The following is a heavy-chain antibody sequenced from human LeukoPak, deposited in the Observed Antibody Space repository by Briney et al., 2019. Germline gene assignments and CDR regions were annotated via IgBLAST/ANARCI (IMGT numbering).Heavy chain of an antibody. D-gene: IGHD3-16*01. V-gene: IGHV4-59*01. J-gene: IGHJ6*03. CDR1: GMSLSDYY. CDR2: IYYSGST. CDR3: ASGATSWAHMDV. Sequence: SETLSLTCGVSGMSLSDYYWTWIRQPPGKGLEWIGYIYYSGSTNYNPSLKSRVTISVDTSKNQFSLKLSSVTAADTAVYYCASGATSWAHMDVWGKGTTVTVSS.